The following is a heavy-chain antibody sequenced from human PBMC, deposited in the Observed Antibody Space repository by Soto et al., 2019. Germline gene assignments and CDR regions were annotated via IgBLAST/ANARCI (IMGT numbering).Heavy chain of an antibody. Sequence: SETLSLTCAVSGGSISSGSYYWDWIRQPPGKGLEWIGNVYYSGSTNYNPSLESRVTISVDTSKNQFSLKLSSVTAADTAVYYCARQTDSYYTFDAFDIWGQGTMVTVSS. CDR2: VYYSGST. D-gene: IGHD3-22*01. J-gene: IGHJ3*02. CDR1: GGSISSGSYY. CDR3: ARQTDSYYTFDAFDI. V-gene: IGHV4-39*01.